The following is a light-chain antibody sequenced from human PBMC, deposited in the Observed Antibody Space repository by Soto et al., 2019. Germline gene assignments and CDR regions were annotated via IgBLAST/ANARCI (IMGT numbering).Light chain of an antibody. J-gene: IGLJ1*01. V-gene: IGLV2-8*01. CDR3: KSYAHSHTYV. Sequence: QSVLAQPPSASGSPGQSVTISCTGTKNDIGVYDFVSWYQHHPGKAPRLIIYEIVQRPSGVPDRFSGSKSGNTASLPVSGLQAAHAADYFCKSYAHSHTYVFRSAPKVTLL. CDR1: KNDIGVYDF. CDR2: EIV.